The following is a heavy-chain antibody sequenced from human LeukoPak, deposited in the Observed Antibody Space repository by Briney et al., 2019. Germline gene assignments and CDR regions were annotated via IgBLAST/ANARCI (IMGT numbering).Heavy chain of an antibody. D-gene: IGHD5-12*01. CDR2: INSDGSST. V-gene: IGHV3-74*03. CDR3: AREGRVSGYDFDC. J-gene: IGHJ4*02. Sequence: GGSLRLSCAASGFTFSSYWMHWVRQAPGKGLGWVSRINSDGSSTTYADSVKGRFTISRDNAKNTLYLQMNRLRVEDTAVYCCAREGRVSGYDFDCWGQGTLVTVSS. CDR1: GFTFSSYW.